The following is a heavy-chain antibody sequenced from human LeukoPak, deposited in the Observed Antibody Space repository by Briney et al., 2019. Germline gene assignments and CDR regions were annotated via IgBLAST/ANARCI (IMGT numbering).Heavy chain of an antibody. CDR1: GYSFTSYW. Sequence: GESLKISCKGSGYSFTSYWIGWVRQMPGEGLEWMGIIYPGDSDTRYSPSFQGQVTVSADKSISTAYLQWSSLKASDTAMYYCARPGAARNDAFDIWGQGTMVTVSS. CDR3: ARPGAARNDAFDI. D-gene: IGHD6-6*01. V-gene: IGHV5-51*01. CDR2: IYPGDSDT. J-gene: IGHJ3*02.